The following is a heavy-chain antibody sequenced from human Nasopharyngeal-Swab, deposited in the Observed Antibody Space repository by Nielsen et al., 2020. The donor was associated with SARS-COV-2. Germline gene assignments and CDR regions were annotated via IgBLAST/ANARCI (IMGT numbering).Heavy chain of an antibody. V-gene: IGHV3-30-3*01. CDR3: ARAFGGGYYYGMDV. J-gene: IGHJ6*02. Sequence: EGSLRLSCAASGFTFSSYAMHWVRQAPGKGLAWVAVISYDGSNKYYADSVKGRVTISRDNSKNTLYLQMNSLRAEDTAVYYCARAFGGGYYYGMDVWGQGTTVTVSS. CDR1: GFTFSSYA. D-gene: IGHD3-10*01. CDR2: ISYDGSNK.